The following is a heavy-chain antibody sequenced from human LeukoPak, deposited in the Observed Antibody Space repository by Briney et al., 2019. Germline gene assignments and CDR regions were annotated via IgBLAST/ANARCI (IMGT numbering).Heavy chain of an antibody. V-gene: IGHV1-69*04. J-gene: IGHJ6*02. D-gene: IGHD6-13*01. CDR1: GGTFSSYA. CDR3: ARLYSSSWYGGYYYGMDV. CDR2: IIPILGIA. Sequence: SVKVSCKASGGTFSSYAISWVRQAPGPGLEWMGRIIPILGIANYAQKFQGRVTITAGKSTSTAYMELSSLRSEDTAVYYCARLYSSSWYGGYYYGMDVWGQGTTVTVSS.